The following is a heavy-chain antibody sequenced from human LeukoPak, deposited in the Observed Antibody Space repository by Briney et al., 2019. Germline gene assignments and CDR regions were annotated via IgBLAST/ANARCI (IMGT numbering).Heavy chain of an antibody. D-gene: IGHD4-23*01. Sequence: SETLSLTCTVSGGSISSYYWSWIRQPPGKGLEWIGEINHSGSTNYNPSLKSRVTISVDTSKNQFSLKLSSVTAADTAVYYCARGGVFTWLMRNSWFDYWGQGTLVTVSS. V-gene: IGHV4-34*01. CDR2: INHSGST. CDR1: GGSISSYY. J-gene: IGHJ4*02. CDR3: ARGGVFTWLMRNSWFDY.